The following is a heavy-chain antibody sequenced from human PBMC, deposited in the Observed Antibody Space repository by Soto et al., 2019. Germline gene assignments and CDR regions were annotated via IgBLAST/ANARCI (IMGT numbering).Heavy chain of an antibody. CDR3: ARRYAPRYSSGNNHFDL. CDR1: GVSIFSHSYY. V-gene: IGHV4-39*01. CDR2: INHSGST. D-gene: IGHD2-15*01. Sequence: QLQLQESGPGLVRPSETLSLTCTVSGVSIFSHSYYWGWIRQAPGEGLEWIATINHSGSTYHNPSLKSRVTMSVDTSKNQYSRNLSSVTAADTAVYYCARRYAPRYSSGNNHFDLWGQGNLVTVSS. J-gene: IGHJ4*02.